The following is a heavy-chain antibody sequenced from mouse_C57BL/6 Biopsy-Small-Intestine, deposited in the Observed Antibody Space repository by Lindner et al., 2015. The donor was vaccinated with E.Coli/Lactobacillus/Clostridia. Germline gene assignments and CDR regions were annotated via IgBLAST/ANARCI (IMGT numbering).Heavy chain of an antibody. CDR1: GYSFTGYY. J-gene: IGHJ2*01. CDR2: ISPYNGIS. D-gene: IGHD1-1*01. Sequence: VQLQESGPELVKPGASVKISCKASGYSFTGYYMHWVKQSHGNILDWIGYISPYNGISSYNQKFKGKATLTVDQSSSTAYMQLNSLTSEDSAVYYCAITTLEGFGYWGQGTTLTVSS. CDR3: AITTLEGFGY. V-gene: IGHV1-31*01.